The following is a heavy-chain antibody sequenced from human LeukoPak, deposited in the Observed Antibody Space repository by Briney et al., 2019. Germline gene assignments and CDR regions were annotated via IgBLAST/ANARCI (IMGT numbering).Heavy chain of an antibody. J-gene: IGHJ3*02. D-gene: IGHD3-3*01. CDR1: GFTFSSYG. Sequence: GGSLRLSCAASGFTFSSYGMHWVRQAPGKGLEWVAVISYDGSNKYYADSVKGRFTISRDNSKNTLYLQMNSLRAEDTAVYYCARDNNDLVAFDIWGQGTMVTVSS. CDR3: ARDNNDLVAFDI. V-gene: IGHV3-30*03. CDR2: ISYDGSNK.